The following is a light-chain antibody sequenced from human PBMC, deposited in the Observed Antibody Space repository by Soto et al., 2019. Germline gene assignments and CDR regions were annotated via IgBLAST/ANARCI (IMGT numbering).Light chain of an antibody. CDR2: LAS. CDR1: QAVSTR. J-gene: IGKJ1*01. Sequence: EIVLTQSPATLSSCPGDRVTLSCRASQAVSTRLAWYQHKPGQAPRLLIYLASNRAAGVPARFSGSGSGTDFTLTISDVEPEDFAVYYCHQRQSWPRTFGQGTKVDIK. V-gene: IGKV3-11*01. CDR3: HQRQSWPRT.